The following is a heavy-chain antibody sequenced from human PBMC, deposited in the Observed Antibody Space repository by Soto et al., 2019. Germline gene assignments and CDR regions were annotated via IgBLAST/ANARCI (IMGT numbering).Heavy chain of an antibody. CDR3: AADLALGNVAY. CDR2: XVVGSXNT. Sequence: XVKVSCKASGFTFTTSAVQWVRQARGQRLEWIGGXVVGSXNTNYEQKLQXXVTITREXXTSTEYMELRSLRYEDKDVYYCAADLALGNVAYWGRGTLVTVYS. J-gene: IGHJ4*02. D-gene: IGHD7-27*01. CDR1: GFTFTTSA. V-gene: IGHV1-58*01.